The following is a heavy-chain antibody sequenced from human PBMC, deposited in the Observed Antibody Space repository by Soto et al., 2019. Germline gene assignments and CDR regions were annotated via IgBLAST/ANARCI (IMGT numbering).Heavy chain of an antibody. D-gene: IGHD3-10*01. CDR2: IRNKANSYTT. V-gene: IGHV3-72*01. Sequence: EVQLVESGGNLVQPGGSLRLSCAASGFTFSDHYMDWVRQAPGKGLEWVGRIRNKANSYTTNYAASVKGRFTISRDDSNNSLYLQVNSLKTEDTAVYYCTRVKLLGFGVAPRTNEPASDYWGQGTLVTVSS. CDR1: GFTFSDHY. J-gene: IGHJ4*02. CDR3: TRVKLLGFGVAPRTNEPASDY.